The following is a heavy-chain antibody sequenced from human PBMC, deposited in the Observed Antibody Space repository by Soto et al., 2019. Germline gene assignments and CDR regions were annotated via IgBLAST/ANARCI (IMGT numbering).Heavy chain of an antibody. CDR1: EFTFSAHY. D-gene: IGHD1-26*01. J-gene: IGHJ4*02. V-gene: IGHV3-72*01. CDR2: IKNKANSYTT. CDR3: ARVSLVGPSGGRYVDY. Sequence: EVQLVESGGGLVQPGGSLRLSCAASEFTFSAHYMDWVRQAPGKGLQWVGRIKNKANSYTTEYAASVEGRFTIPREVSQHSLYLQMNSLKTEDTAVYYCARVSLVGPSGGRYVDYWGQGSQVAVSS.